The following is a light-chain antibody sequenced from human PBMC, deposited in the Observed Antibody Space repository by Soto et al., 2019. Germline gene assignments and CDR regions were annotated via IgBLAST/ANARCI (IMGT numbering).Light chain of an antibody. CDR1: SSNIGAGYD. CDR2: GNS. V-gene: IGLV1-40*01. CDR3: QSYDSSLSVYD. J-gene: IGLJ1*01. Sequence: QSVLTQPPSVSGAPGQRVTISCTGSSSNIGAGYDVHWYQQLPGTAPKLLIYGNSNRPSGVPDRFSGSKSGTSASLAITGLQAEDEADYYCQSYDSSLSVYDFGTGTKLTVL.